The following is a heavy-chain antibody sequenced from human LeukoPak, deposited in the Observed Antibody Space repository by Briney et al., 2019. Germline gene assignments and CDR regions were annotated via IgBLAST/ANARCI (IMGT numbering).Heavy chain of an antibody. D-gene: IGHD1-26*01. CDR1: GGSISSYY. J-gene: IGHJ4*02. V-gene: IGHV4-4*07. CDR3: ATHGARSYYFDY. Sequence: NPSETLSLTCTVSGGSISSYYWSWIRQPAGKGLEWIGRIYTSGSTNYNPSLKSRVTISVDTSKNQFSLKLSSVTAADTAVYYCATHGARSYYFDYWGQGTLVTVSS. CDR2: IYTSGST.